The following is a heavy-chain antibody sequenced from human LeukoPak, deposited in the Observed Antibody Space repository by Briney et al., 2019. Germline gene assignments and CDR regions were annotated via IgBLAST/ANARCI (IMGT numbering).Heavy chain of an antibody. Sequence: ESLKISCKISGYILTNNWIGWVRQVPGKGLEWMGLNYPGNSDTKYSPSFQGQVTFSVDKSISTAYLQWSSLKASDTAMYYCARAIAVSGRYYYYYMDVWGKGTTVTVSS. CDR3: ARAIAVSGRYYYYYMDV. J-gene: IGHJ6*03. V-gene: IGHV5-51*01. D-gene: IGHD6-19*01. CDR2: NYPGNSDT. CDR1: GYILTNNW.